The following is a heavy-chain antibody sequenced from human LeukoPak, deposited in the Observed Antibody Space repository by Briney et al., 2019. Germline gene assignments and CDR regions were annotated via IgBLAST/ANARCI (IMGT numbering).Heavy chain of an antibody. CDR3: ARGVTMIVVVIHDWYFDL. CDR1: GVSISSSSYY. Sequence: PSETLSLTCTVSGVSISSSSYYWGWIRQPPGKGLEWIGSIYYTRSTYYNPSLKSRVTISVDTSKNQFSLKLTSVTAADTAVYYCARGVTMIVVVIHDWYFDLWGRGTLVTVS. J-gene: IGHJ2*01. V-gene: IGHV4-39*01. D-gene: IGHD3-22*01. CDR2: IYYTRST.